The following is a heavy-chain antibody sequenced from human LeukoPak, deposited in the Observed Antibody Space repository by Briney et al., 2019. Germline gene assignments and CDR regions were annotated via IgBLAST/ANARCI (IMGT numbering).Heavy chain of an antibody. V-gene: IGHV3-30-3*01. CDR2: ISYDGSNK. J-gene: IGHJ4*02. CDR3: AKVGGYSGYERTNYFDY. Sequence: PGRSLRLSCAASGFTFSSYAMHWVRQAPGKGLEWVAVISYDGSNKYHADSVKGRFTISRDNSKNTLYLQMNSLRAEDTAVYCCAKVGGYSGYERTNYFDYWGQGTLVTVSS. D-gene: IGHD5-12*01. CDR1: GFTFSSYA.